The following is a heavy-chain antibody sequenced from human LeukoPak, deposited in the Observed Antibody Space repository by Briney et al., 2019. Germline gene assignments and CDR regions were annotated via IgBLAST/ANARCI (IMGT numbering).Heavy chain of an antibody. CDR1: GGSISTYY. V-gene: IGHV4-59*01. CDR2: VYYSGST. Sequence: SETLSLTCTVSGGSISTYYWNWIRQPPGKGLEWIGYVYYSGSTNYSPSLKSRVTISVDSSKNQFSLKLSSVTAADTAVYYCARDLRPTTPYYYFDYWGQGTLVTVSS. D-gene: IGHD2-15*01. J-gene: IGHJ4*02. CDR3: ARDLRPTTPYYYFDY.